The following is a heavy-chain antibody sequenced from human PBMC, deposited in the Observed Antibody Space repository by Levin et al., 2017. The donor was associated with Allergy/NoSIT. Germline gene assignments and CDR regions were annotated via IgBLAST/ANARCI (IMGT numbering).Heavy chain of an antibody. CDR2: INPSGNST. CDR1: GYTFTSYY. CDR3: ARDSTPVGSRWLLELGDY. V-gene: IGHV1-46*01. J-gene: IGHJ4*02. D-gene: IGHD5-24*01. Sequence: GESLKISCKASGYTFTSYYMHWVRQAPGQGLEWMGIINPSGNSTTYAQRFQGRVTMTRDTSTNTVYMELSSLRSEDTAVYYCARDSTPVGSRWLLELGDYWGQGTLVTVSS.